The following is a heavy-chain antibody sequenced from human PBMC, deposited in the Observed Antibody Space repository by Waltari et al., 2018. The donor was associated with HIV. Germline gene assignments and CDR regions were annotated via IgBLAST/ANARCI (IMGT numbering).Heavy chain of an antibody. CDR2: SSHSGAKT. J-gene: IGHJ4*02. Sequence: EVELLESGGDLVQPGGSLRLSCAASGFTFSDYAMTWVRQAPGKGREGVSTSSHSGAKTCYAEAVKGRFTVSSDNLKKTVYLQMNSLRVEDTALYYCARDLMYFYDSSGHYPEFDYWGRGTLVSVSS. CDR3: ARDLMYFYDSSGHYPEFDY. V-gene: IGHV3-23*01. CDR1: GFTFSDYA. D-gene: IGHD3-22*01.